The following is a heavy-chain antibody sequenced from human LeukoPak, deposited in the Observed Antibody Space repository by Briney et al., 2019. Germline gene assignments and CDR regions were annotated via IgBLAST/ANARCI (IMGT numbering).Heavy chain of an antibody. CDR2: IYPGYYDT. CDR1: GYNITTYW. V-gene: IGHV5-51*01. CDR3: ARRQGCSSTSCPPDY. J-gene: IGHJ4*02. Sequence: GVALKISCRGSGYNITTYWMGWVRQVPRKGLEWMGIIYPGYYDTRYTPSFQGQVTMSADKSINTAYLQWSSLKASDTAIYYCARRQGCSSTSCPPDYWGQGTLVTVSP. D-gene: IGHD2-2*01.